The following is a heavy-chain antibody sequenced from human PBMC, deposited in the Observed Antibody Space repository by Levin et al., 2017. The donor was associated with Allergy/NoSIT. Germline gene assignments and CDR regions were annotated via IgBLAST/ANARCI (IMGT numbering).Heavy chain of an antibody. CDR3: ASGAVAAAGTEYFQH. D-gene: IGHD6-13*01. Sequence: SQTLSLTCTVSGGSISSGGYYWSWIRQHPGKGLEWIGYIYYSGSTYYNPSLKSRVTISVDTSKNQFSLKLSSVTAADTAVYYCASGAVAAAGTEYFQHWGQGTLVTVSS. J-gene: IGHJ1*01. CDR2: IYYSGST. V-gene: IGHV4-31*03. CDR1: GGSISSGGYY.